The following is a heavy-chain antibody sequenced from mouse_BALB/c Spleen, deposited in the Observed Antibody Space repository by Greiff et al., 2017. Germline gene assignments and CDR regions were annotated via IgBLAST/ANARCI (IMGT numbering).Heavy chain of an antibody. CDR2: IDPSDSYT. CDR1: GYTFTSYW. Sequence: QVQLKQPGAELVKPGASVKLSCKASGYTFTSYWMHWVKQRPGQGLEWIGEIDPSDSYTNYNQKFKGKATLTVDKSSSTAYMQLSSLTSEDSAVYYCARGGQRYFDVWGAGTTVTVSS. V-gene: IGHV1-69*02. CDR3: ARGGQRYFDV. D-gene: IGHD3-3*01. J-gene: IGHJ1*01.